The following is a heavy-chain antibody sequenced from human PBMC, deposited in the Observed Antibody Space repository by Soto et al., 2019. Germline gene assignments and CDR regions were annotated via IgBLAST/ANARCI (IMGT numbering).Heavy chain of an antibody. Sequence: SETLSLTCTVSGFSISNGFFWGWIREPTGKGPEWIASIYHGGTTFYNPSLKSRITISVDTSNNQFSLKLTSVTAADTAVYYCARVHVMVVAGSTFDYWGHGTLVTVYS. CDR1: GFSISNGFF. V-gene: IGHV4-38-2*02. CDR3: ARVHVMVVAGSTFDY. J-gene: IGHJ4*01. CDR2: IYHGGTT. D-gene: IGHD6-19*01.